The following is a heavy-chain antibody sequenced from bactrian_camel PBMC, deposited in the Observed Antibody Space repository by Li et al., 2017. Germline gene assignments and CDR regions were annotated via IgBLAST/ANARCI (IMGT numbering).Heavy chain of an antibody. CDR3: QKDWFASVGRQ. CDR1: GYTYSPYC. Sequence: VQLVESGGGSAQTGGSLRLSCAFSGYTYSPYCLGWFRQAAGKEREVVATIGDPGTTTYTDSVKGRFTISRDNAKNTLYLQLNSLKIEDTAMYYCQKDWFASVGRQRGQGTQVTVS. J-gene: IGHJ4*01. D-gene: IGHD1*01. V-gene: IGHV3S67*01. CDR2: IGDPGTT.